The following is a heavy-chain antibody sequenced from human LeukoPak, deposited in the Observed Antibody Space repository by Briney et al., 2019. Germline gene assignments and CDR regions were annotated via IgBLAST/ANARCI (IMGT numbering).Heavy chain of an antibody. CDR1: GFIFSSYS. D-gene: IGHD3-9*01. J-gene: IGHJ4*02. Sequence: GGSLRLSCEASGFIFSSYSMNWVRQAPGKGLEWVSYIAGSGSPVDYADSVKGRFTMSRDNTKNSLHLQMNSLRAEDTAVYYCARDHDWAFDYWGQGILVTVSS. CDR3: ARDHDWAFDY. V-gene: IGHV3-48*04. CDR2: IAGSGSPV.